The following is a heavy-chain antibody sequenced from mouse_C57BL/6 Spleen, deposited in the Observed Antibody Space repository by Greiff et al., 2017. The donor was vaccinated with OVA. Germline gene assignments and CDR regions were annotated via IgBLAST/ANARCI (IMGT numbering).Heavy chain of an antibody. V-gene: IGHV1-61*01. CDR2: IYPSDSET. Sequence: QVQLQQPGAELVRPGSSVKLSCKASGYTFTSYWMDWVKQRPGQGLEWIGNIYPSDSETHYNQKFKDKATLTVDKSSSTAYMQLSSLTSEDSAVYYCARSGGYDGAWFAYWGQGTLVTVSA. CDR3: ARSGGYDGAWFAY. J-gene: IGHJ3*01. CDR1: GYTFTSYW. D-gene: IGHD2-2*01.